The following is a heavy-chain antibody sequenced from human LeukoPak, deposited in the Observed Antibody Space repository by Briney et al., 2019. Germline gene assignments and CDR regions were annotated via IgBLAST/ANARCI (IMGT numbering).Heavy chain of an antibody. J-gene: IGHJ5*02. D-gene: IGHD2-8*01. Sequence: GESLRLSCIGSGFSFSNAWMSWVRQAPGKGLEWIGRIKSDGGTTDYAAPVKGRFTISRDDSKNTLYLQMTSLRAEDTAIYYCAKDKAAAMYGLFDPWGQGTLVTVSS. CDR1: GFSFSNAW. CDR2: IKSDGGTT. V-gene: IGHV3-15*01. CDR3: AKDKAAAMYGLFDP.